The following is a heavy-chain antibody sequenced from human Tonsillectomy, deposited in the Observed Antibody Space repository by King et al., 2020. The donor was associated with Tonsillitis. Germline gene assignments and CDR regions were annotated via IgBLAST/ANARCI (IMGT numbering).Heavy chain of an antibody. V-gene: IGHV4-4*02. CDR1: GASISRSNW. D-gene: IGHD2-21*02. J-gene: IGHJ5*02. CDR3: AREDCGGDCYQSPHWFDP. CDR2: IYHGGSA. Sequence: VQLQESGPGLVKPSGTLSLTCAVSGASISRSNWWSWVRQPPGKGLEWIGEIYHGGSANYNPSLKSRVTISVDKSNNQFSLNLSAVTAADTAVYYCAREDCGGDCYQSPHWFDPWGQGTLVTVSS.